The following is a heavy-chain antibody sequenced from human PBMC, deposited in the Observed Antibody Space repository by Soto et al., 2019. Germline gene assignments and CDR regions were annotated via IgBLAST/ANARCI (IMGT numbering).Heavy chain of an antibody. CDR2: ISSSSSYI. D-gene: IGHD4-17*01. V-gene: IGHV3-21*01. CDR3: ARDPLNDYGDYTLVNFDY. Sequence: GGSLRLSCAASGFTFSSYSMNWVRQAPGKGLEWVSSISSSSSYIYYADSVKGRFTISRDNAKNSLYLQMNSLRAEDTAVYYCARDPLNDYGDYTLVNFDYWGQGTLVTVSS. J-gene: IGHJ4*02. CDR1: GFTFSSYS.